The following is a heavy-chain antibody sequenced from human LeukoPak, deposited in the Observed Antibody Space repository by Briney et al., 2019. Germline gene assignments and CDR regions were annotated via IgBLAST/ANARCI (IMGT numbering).Heavy chain of an antibody. V-gene: IGHV3-21*01. D-gene: IGHD3-10*02. CDR2: ISSISNHI. Sequence: GGSLRLSCAASGFTFSSYSMNWVRQAPGKRLEWVSSISSISNHIYYADSLKGRFTISRDNAKNSVYLQMNSLRAEDTAVYYCARGTMFPYYFDYWGQGSLVTVSS. CDR3: ARGTMFPYYFDY. CDR1: GFTFSSYS. J-gene: IGHJ4*02.